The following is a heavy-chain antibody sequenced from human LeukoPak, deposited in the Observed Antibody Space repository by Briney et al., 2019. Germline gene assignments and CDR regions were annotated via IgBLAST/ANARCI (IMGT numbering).Heavy chain of an antibody. CDR2: ISYSGST. J-gene: IGHJ6*03. Sequence: SETLSLTCTVSGGSISSYYWSWIRQPPGKGLEWIGSISYSGSTNYNPSLKSRVIISVDRSKNQFSLKLSSVTAADTAMYFCARDAYSGSHWGGYYMDVWGKGTTVTVSS. V-gene: IGHV4-59*01. CDR3: ARDAYSGSHWGGYYMDV. D-gene: IGHD1-26*01. CDR1: GGSISSYY.